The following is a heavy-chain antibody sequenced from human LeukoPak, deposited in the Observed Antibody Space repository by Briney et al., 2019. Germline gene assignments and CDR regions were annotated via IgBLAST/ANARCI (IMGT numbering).Heavy chain of an antibody. CDR1: GGSFSGYY. Sequence: SEALSLTCAVYGGSFSGYYWSWIRQPPGKGLEWIGEINHSGSTNYNPSLKSRVTISVDTSKNQFSLELSSVTAADTAGYYCARGRRTGTTDYWGQGTLVTVSS. CDR3: ARGRRTGTTDY. J-gene: IGHJ4*02. D-gene: IGHD1-7*01. CDR2: INHSGST. V-gene: IGHV4-34*01.